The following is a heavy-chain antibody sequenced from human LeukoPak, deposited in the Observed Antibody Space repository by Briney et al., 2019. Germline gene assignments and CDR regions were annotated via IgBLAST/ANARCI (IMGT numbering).Heavy chain of an antibody. D-gene: IGHD3-22*01. Sequence: SETLSLTCAVYGGSFSGYYWSWIRQPPGKGLEWIGEINHSGSTNYNPSLKSRVTISVDTSKNQFSLKLSSVTAADTAVYYCARSMYYYDSSGYSKTPFFGYWGQGTLVTVSS. J-gene: IGHJ4*02. CDR2: INHSGST. CDR3: ARSMYYYDSSGYSKTPFFGY. CDR1: GGSFSGYY. V-gene: IGHV4-34*01.